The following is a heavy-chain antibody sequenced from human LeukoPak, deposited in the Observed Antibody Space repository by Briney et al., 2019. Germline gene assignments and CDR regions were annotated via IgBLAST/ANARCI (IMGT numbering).Heavy chain of an antibody. CDR1: GYTFTSYD. J-gene: IGHJ4*02. CDR3: AREQGQVPGPLVVAGTYYFDY. V-gene: IGHV1-8*01. D-gene: IGHD2-15*01. Sequence: ASVKVSCKTSGYTFTSYDFNWVRQATGQGLEWMGWMNPNSGDTGYTQKFQGRVTMTSDTSTSTVYMELSSLRSEDTAVYYCAREQGQVPGPLVVAGTYYFDYWGQGTLVTVSS. CDR2: MNPNSGDT.